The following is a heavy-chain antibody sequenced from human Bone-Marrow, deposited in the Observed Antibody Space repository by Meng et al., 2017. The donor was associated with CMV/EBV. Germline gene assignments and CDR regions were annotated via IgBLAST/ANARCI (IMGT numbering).Heavy chain of an antibody. Sequence: GESLKISCAASGFTFSSYAMHWVRQAPGKGLEWVAVISYDGSNKYYADSVKGRFTISRDNAKNSLYLQMNSLRAEDTAVYYCARRGYSYGYHIFDYWGQGPLVTVYS. CDR3: ARRGYSYGYHIFDY. CDR2: ISYDGSNK. D-gene: IGHD5-18*01. CDR1: GFTFSSYA. J-gene: IGHJ4*02. V-gene: IGHV3-30-3*01.